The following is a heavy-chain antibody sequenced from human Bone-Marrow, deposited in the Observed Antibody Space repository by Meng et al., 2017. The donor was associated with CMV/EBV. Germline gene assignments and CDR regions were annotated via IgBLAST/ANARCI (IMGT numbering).Heavy chain of an antibody. D-gene: IGHD6-6*01. CDR3: ARLQYSSSPGFDY. CDR1: GGTFSSYA. Sequence: SVKVSCKASGGTFSSYAISWVRQAPGQGLEWMGGIIPIFGTANYAQKFQGRVTITTDESTSTAYMELSSLRSEDTAVYYCARLQYSSSPGFDYWGQGTLVTVSS. CDR2: IIPIFGTA. V-gene: IGHV1-69*05. J-gene: IGHJ4*02.